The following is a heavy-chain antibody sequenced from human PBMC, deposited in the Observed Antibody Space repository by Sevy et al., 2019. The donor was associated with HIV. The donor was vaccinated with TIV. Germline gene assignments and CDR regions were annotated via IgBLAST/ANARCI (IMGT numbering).Heavy chain of an antibody. CDR1: GFTFSDYY. V-gene: IGHV3-11*01. CDR3: ARGGYDFWSGSEGAYGMDV. D-gene: IGHD3-3*01. CDR2: ISSSGSTI. Sequence: GGSLRLSCAASGFTFSDYYMSWIRQAPGKGLEWVSYISSSGSTIYYADSVKGRFTISRDNAKNSLYLQINSLRVEDTAVYYCARGGYDFWSGSEGAYGMDVWGQGTTVTVSS. J-gene: IGHJ6*02.